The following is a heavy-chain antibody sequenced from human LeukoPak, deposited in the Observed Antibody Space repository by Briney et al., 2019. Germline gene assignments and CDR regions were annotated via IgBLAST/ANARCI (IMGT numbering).Heavy chain of an antibody. CDR3: AGARWRGNPDYFDC. CDR1: GFSLTHDA. V-gene: IGHV3-30*03. J-gene: IGHJ4*02. D-gene: IGHD6-13*01. CDR2: VSKDTVSK. Sequence: PGTSLRLSCAASGFSLTHDAIHWVRQAPGKGLEWVAVVSKDTVSKLYRDSVKGRFTVSTDSSRNTVYLQMTRLRSEDTALYYCAGARWRGNPDYFDCWGQGTLVTVYS.